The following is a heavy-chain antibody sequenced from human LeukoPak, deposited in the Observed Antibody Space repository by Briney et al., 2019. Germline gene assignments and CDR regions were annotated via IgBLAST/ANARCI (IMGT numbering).Heavy chain of an antibody. CDR2: ISSVGSYI. Sequence: GGSLRLSCAASGFTFGSYSMNWVRQAPGKGLEWVSSISSVGSYIYYADSVKGRFTISRDNAQNSLYLQMNSLRAEDTAVYYCARDPSSGDYWGQGTLVTVSS. CDR3: ARDPSSGDY. V-gene: IGHV3-21*01. J-gene: IGHJ4*02. D-gene: IGHD7-27*01. CDR1: GFTFGSYS.